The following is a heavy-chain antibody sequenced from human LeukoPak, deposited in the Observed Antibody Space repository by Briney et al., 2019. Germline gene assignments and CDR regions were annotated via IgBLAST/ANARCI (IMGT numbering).Heavy chain of an antibody. Sequence: SETLSLTCTVSGYSISSGYYWGWIRQPPGKGLEWIGSIYHSGSTYYNPSLKSRVTISVDTSKNQFSLKLSSVTAADTAVCYCAREDTMIAAWGQGTLVTVSS. CDR1: GYSISSGYY. CDR3: AREDTMIAA. V-gene: IGHV4-38-2*02. CDR2: IYHSGST. J-gene: IGHJ5*02. D-gene: IGHD3-22*01.